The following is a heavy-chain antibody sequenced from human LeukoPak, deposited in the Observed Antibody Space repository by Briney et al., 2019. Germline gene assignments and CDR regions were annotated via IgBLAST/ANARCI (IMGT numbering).Heavy chain of an antibody. CDR2: IGTASDT. V-gene: IGHV3-13*01. J-gene: IGHJ5*02. CDR1: GFTFSSYD. D-gene: IGHD3-10*01. Sequence: GGSLRLSCAASGFTFSSYDMHWVRQATGKGLEWVSAIGTASDTYYPGSVKGRFTISGENAKNSLYLQMNSLRAEDTAVYYCARAIGTMVRGTIWFDPWGQGTLVTVSS. CDR3: ARAIGTMVRGTIWFDP.